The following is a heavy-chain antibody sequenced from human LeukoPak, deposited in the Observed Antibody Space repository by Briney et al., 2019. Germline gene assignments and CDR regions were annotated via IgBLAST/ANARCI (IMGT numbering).Heavy chain of an antibody. D-gene: IGHD6-13*01. CDR2: INPNSGDT. V-gene: IGHV1-2*02. J-gene: IGHJ4*02. CDR3: ARWDGYSSSPDY. CDR1: GYSLTGYY. Sequence: AASVKVSCKASGYSLTGYYVHWLRQAPGQGLEWMGWINPNSGDTGYAQKFQGRVTMTRDMSISTIYMELTRLRSDDTALYYCARWDGYSSSPDYWGQGTLVTVSS.